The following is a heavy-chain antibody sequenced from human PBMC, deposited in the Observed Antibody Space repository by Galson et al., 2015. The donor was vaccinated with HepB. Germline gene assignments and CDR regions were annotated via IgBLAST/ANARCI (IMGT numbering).Heavy chain of an antibody. Sequence: SLRLSCAASGFTGSAFAMHWVRRAPGKGLEWVAVVSFDGNNDYYAKSVKGRFTISRDSSENTLYLQMNDLRPEDTAVYYCAKARGGANTSRYYGLDVWGQGTTVTVSS. V-gene: IGHV3-30*18. CDR2: VSFDGNND. J-gene: IGHJ6*02. CDR1: GFTGSAFA. D-gene: IGHD2-2*01. CDR3: AKARGGANTSRYYGLDV.